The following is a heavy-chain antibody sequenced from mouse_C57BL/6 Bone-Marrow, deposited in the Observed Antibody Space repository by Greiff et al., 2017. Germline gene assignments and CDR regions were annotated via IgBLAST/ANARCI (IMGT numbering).Heavy chain of an antibody. CDR1: GFTFSSYG. CDR2: ISSGGSYT. Sequence: EVQVVESGGDLVKPGGSLKLSCAASGFTFSSYGMSWVRQTPDKRLEWVATISSGGSYTYYPDSVKGRFTISIDNAKNTLYLQMSSLKSEGTAMYYCARFYSNYGWFAYWGQGTLVTVSA. J-gene: IGHJ3*01. CDR3: ARFYSNYGWFAY. D-gene: IGHD2-5*01. V-gene: IGHV5-6*01.